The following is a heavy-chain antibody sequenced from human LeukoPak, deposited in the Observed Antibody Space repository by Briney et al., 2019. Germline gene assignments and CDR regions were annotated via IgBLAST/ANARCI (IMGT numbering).Heavy chain of an antibody. D-gene: IGHD3-10*01. CDR1: GYTFTSYD. Sequence: GASVKVSCKASGYTFTSYDINWVRQATGQGLEWMGWMNPNSGNTGYAQKFQGRVTMTRNTSISTAYMELRSLRSDDTAVYYCARDRDDETYYYGSGSYWFDPWGQGTLVTVSS. CDR2: MNPNSGNT. J-gene: IGHJ5*02. CDR3: ARDRDDETYYYGSGSYWFDP. V-gene: IGHV1-8*01.